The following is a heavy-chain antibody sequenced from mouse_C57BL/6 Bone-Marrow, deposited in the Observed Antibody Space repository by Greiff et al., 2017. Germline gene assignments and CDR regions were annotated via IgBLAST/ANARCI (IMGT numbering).Heavy chain of an antibody. CDR3: ARYRGLLRGNYYAMDY. V-gene: IGHV7-3*01. D-gene: IGHD2-3*01. CDR2: IRNKANGYTT. J-gene: IGHJ4*01. CDR1: GFTFTDYY. Sequence: EVKLVESGGGLVQPGGSLSLSCAASGFTFTDYYMSWVRQPPGKALEWLGFIRNKANGYTTEYSASVKGRFTISRDNSRSILYLQMNALRAEDSATYYCARYRGLLRGNYYAMDYWGQGTSVTVSS.